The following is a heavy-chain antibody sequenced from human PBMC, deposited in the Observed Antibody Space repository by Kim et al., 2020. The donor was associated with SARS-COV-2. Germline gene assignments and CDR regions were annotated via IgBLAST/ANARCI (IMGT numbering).Heavy chain of an antibody. CDR3: ARDQFEGPHKYYFGMDV. CDR2: ISYDGTDD. Sequence: GGSLRLSCAASGFTFSLYAIHWVRQAPGKGLEWVAVISYDGTDDHYADSVKGRFTISRDNSENTVYLQMNSRRAEDTAVYYCARDQFEGPHKYYFGMDVWRRGTSVTV. CDR1: GFTFSLYA. J-gene: IGHJ6*01. V-gene: IGHV3-30*04. D-gene: IGHD3-9*01.